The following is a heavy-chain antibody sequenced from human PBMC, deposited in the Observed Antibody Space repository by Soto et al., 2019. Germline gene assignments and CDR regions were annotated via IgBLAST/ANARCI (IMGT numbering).Heavy chain of an antibody. CDR3: ARDRQWELPSAFDP. J-gene: IGHJ5*02. CDR2: ISAYNGNT. Sequence: ASVKVSCKASGYTFTSYGISWVRQAPGQGLEWMGWISAYNGNTNYAQKLQGRVTMTTDTPTSTAYMELRSLRSDDTAVYYCARDRQWELPSAFDPWGQGTLVTVSS. CDR1: GYTFTSYG. V-gene: IGHV1-18*04. D-gene: IGHD1-26*01.